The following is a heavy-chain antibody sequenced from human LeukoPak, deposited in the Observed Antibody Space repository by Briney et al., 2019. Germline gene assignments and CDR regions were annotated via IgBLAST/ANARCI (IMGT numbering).Heavy chain of an antibody. CDR1: GYTFTGYY. Sequence: ASVKVSCKASGYTFTGYYMHWVRQAPGQGLEWMGWINPNSGGTNYAQKFQGWVTMTRDTSTDTAYMELSSLRSEDTAMYYCATLTGLPQDAFDIWGQGTMVTVSS. CDR3: ATLTGLPQDAFDI. D-gene: IGHD7-27*01. J-gene: IGHJ3*02. V-gene: IGHV1-2*04. CDR2: INPNSGGT.